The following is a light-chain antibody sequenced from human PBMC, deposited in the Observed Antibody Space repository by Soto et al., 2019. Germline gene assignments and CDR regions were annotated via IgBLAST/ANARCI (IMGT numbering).Light chain of an antibody. CDR3: QHYNNWPFT. J-gene: IGKJ2*01. CDR2: GSS. Sequence: EIVMTQSPATLSVSPGERATLSCRASQSVSSNLAWYQQKPGQAPTRLIYGSSARATVIPARFSGSGSGTEFTLTISSLQSEDFAVYYCQHYNNWPFTFGQGTKLEI. CDR1: QSVSSN. V-gene: IGKV3-15*01.